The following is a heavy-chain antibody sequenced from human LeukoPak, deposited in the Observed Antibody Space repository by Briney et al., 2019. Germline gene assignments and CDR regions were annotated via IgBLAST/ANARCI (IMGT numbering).Heavy chain of an antibody. CDR1: GGSISGYY. Sequence: SETLSLTCTVSGGSISGYYWSWIRQPPGKGLEWIGYIYCSGSTNYNPSLKSRVTISVDTSKNQFSLKLSSVTAADTAVYYCARGCSAGTPHNWFDPWGQGTLVTVSS. D-gene: IGHD6-13*01. CDR2: IYCSGST. CDR3: ARGCSAGTPHNWFDP. V-gene: IGHV4-59*01. J-gene: IGHJ5*02.